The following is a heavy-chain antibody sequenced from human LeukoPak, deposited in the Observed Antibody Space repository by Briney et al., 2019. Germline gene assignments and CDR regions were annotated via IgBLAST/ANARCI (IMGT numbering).Heavy chain of an antibody. CDR2: IKQDGSEK. CDR3: ARDKLFGSGWLRYYYMDV. D-gene: IGHD6-13*01. CDR1: GFTFSSYS. Sequence: PGGSLRLSCAASGFTFSSYSMNWVRQAPGKGLEWVANIKQDGSEKYYVDSVKGRFTISRDNAKNSLYLQMNSLRAEDTAVYYCARDKLFGSGWLRYYYMDVWGTGTTVTVSS. J-gene: IGHJ6*03. V-gene: IGHV3-7*01.